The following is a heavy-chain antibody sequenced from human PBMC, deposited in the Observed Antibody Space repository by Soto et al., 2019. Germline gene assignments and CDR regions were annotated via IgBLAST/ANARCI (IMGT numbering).Heavy chain of an antibody. J-gene: IGHJ4*02. CDR2: ISSSRTI. Sequence: EVQLVDSGGGLVQPGGSLRLSCAASGFTFSSYTMNWVRQAPGKGLEWISYISSSRTIYYADSVKGRFTISRDNAQNSLYLQMTSLRDEDTAVYYCARAPIRALDYWGQGTLVTVSS. D-gene: IGHD5-12*01. V-gene: IGHV3-48*02. CDR3: ARAPIRALDY. CDR1: GFTFSSYT.